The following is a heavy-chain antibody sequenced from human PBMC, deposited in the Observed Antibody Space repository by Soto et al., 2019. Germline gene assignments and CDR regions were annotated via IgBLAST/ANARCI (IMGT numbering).Heavy chain of an antibody. CDR3: ATLTITIFGVVPSFDI. Sequence: GGSLRLSCAASGFTFSSYAMSWVRQAPGKGLEWVSAISGSGGSTYYADSVKGRFTISRDNSKNTLYLQMNSLRAEDTAVYYCATLTITIFGVVPSFDIWGQGTMVTVS. J-gene: IGHJ3*02. D-gene: IGHD3-3*01. CDR1: GFTFSSYA. V-gene: IGHV3-23*01. CDR2: ISGSGGST.